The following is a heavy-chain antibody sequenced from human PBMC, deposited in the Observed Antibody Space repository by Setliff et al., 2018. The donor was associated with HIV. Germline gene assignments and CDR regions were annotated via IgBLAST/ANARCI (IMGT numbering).Heavy chain of an antibody. CDR2: FYPGDSDT. V-gene: IGHV5-51*01. CDR1: GYSFNTYW. J-gene: IGHJ5*02. CDR3: ARAPNSPYYSNFWYADH. D-gene: IGHD3-22*01. Sequence: GESLKISCKTSGYSFNTYWIGWVRQMPGKGLEWMAIFYPGDSDTRYSPPFQSQVTVSADKSIGTAYLQWDSLKASDTALYFCARAPNSPYYSNFWYADHWGQGTLVTVSS.